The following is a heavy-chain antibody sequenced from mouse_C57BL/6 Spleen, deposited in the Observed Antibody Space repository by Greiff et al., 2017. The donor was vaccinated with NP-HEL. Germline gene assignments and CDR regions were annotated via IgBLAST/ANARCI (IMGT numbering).Heavy chain of an antibody. CDR1: GFTFSDAW. CDR2: IRNKANNHAT. D-gene: IGHD2-4*01. Sequence: EVKVVESGGGLVQPGGSMKLSCAASGFTFSDAWMDWVRQSPEKGLEWVAEIRNKANNHATYYAESVKGRFTISRDDSKSSVYLQMNSLRAEDTGIYYCTSPFHYDHEAWFAYWGQGTLVTVSA. V-gene: IGHV6-6*01. CDR3: TSPFHYDHEAWFAY. J-gene: IGHJ3*01.